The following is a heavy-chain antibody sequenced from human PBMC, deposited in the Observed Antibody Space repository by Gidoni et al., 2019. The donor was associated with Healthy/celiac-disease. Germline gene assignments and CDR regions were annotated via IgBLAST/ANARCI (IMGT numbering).Heavy chain of an antibody. J-gene: IGHJ6*02. V-gene: IGHV1-18*01. CDR3: ARYTAIVVVPAAPPYGMDV. CDR2: ISAYNGNT. Sequence: QVQLVQSGAEVKKPGASVKVSCKASGYTFTSYGISWVRQAPGQGLEWMGWISAYNGNTNYAQKLQGRVTMTTDTSTSTAYMELRSLRSDDTAVYYCARYTAIVVVPAAPPYGMDVWGQGTTVTVSS. CDR1: GYTFTSYG. D-gene: IGHD2-2*01.